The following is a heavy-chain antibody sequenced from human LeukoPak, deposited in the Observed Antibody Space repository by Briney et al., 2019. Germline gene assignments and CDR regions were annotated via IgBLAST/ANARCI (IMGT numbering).Heavy chain of an antibody. V-gene: IGHV1-18*01. CDR2: ISAYDGNT. J-gene: IGHJ6*03. CDR1: GYTFTSFG. Sequence: GASVKVSCKASGYTFTSFGINWVRQAPGQGVEWMGGISAYDGNTNYAQKVQGRVTMTTDTSTTTAYMELTSLRSDDTAVYYCARGNIVVVPVAMGGGYYTYMDVWGKGTTVTVSS. CDR3: ARGNIVVVPVAMGGGYYTYMDV. D-gene: IGHD2-2*01.